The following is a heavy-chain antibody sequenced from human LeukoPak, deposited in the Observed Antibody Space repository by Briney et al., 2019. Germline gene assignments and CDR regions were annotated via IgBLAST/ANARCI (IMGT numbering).Heavy chain of an antibody. CDR1: GFTFSSYA. CDR2: ISGSGGST. V-gene: IGHV3-23*01. CDR3: AKSGPLGYCSGGSCYPPLYYYYYYGMDV. D-gene: IGHD2-15*01. J-gene: IGHJ6*02. Sequence: GGSLRLSCAASGFTFSSYAMSWVRQAPGKGLEWVSAISGSGGSTYYADSVKGRFTISRDNSKNTLYLQMNSLRAEDTAVYYCAKSGPLGYCSGGSCYPPLYYYYYYGMDVWGQGTTVTVSS.